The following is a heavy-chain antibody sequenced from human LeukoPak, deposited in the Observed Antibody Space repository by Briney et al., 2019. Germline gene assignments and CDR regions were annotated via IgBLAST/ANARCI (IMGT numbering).Heavy chain of an antibody. CDR1: GFTFSSYA. J-gene: IGHJ5*02. CDR2: ISYDGSNK. D-gene: IGHD5-12*01. CDR3: ARGPWGTVASFFEYNWFDP. V-gene: IGHV3-30*04. Sequence: GRSLRLSCAASGFTFSSYAMHWVRQAPGKGLEWVAVISYDGSNKYYADSVKGRFTISRDNSKNTLYLQMNSLRAEDTAVYYCARGPWGTVASFFEYNWFDPWGQGTLVTVSS.